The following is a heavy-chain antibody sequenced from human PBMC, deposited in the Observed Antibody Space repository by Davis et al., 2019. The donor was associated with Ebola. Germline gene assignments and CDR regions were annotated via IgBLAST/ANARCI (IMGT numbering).Heavy chain of an antibody. CDR1: GFTFSSYA. V-gene: IGHV3-23*01. CDR3: AKGGIAQYYYDSSGYSLYYYYYMDV. CDR2: ISGSGGST. D-gene: IGHD3-22*01. Sequence: GGSLRLSCAASGFTFSSYAMSWVRQAPGKGLEWVSAISGSGGSTYYADSVKGRFTISRDNSKNTLYLQMNSLRAEDTAVYYCAKGGIAQYYYDSSGYSLYYYYYMDVWGKGTTVTVSS. J-gene: IGHJ6*03.